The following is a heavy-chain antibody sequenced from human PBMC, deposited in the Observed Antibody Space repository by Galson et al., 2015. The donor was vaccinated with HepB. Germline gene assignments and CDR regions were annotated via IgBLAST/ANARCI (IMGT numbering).Heavy chain of an antibody. CDR2: ISYDGSNK. Sequence: SLRLSCAASGFTFSSYGMHWVRQAPGKGLEWVAVISYDGSNKYYAGSVKGRFTISRDNSKNTLYLQMNSLRAEDTAVYYCARLDGYGSIYYYYYAMDVWGQGTTVTVPS. CDR1: GFTFSSYG. CDR3: ARLDGYGSIYYYYYAMDV. J-gene: IGHJ6*02. D-gene: IGHD3-10*01. V-gene: IGHV3-30*03.